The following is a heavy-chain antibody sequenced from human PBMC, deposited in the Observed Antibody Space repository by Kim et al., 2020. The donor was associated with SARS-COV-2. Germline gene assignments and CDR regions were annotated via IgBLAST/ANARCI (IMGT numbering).Heavy chain of an antibody. Sequence: GGSLRLSCAASGFAFSTYAMSWVRQAPGKGLEWLSAISGSDGATYYAESVKDRFTISRDIPQNTLYLQMNSLRVEDTAVYYCAKVTGDYYENVIKNAFDTWSRGTKVTVSS. J-gene: IGHJ3*02. D-gene: IGHD3-22*01. CDR1: GFAFSTYA. CDR2: ISGSDGAT. CDR3: AKVTGDYYENVIKNAFDT. V-gene: IGHV3-23*01.